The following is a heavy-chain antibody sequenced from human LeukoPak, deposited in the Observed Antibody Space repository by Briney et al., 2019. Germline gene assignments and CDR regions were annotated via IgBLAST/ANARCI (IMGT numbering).Heavy chain of an antibody. CDR2: ISAYDGNT. D-gene: IGHD5-18*01. V-gene: IGHV1-18*01. Sequence: GASVKVSCKASGYTFTSYGISWVRQAPGQGLEWMGWISAYDGNTNYVEKFQGRVTVTVDTSTSSAYMDLRSLRSDDTAVYYCARDDGYSYRKGVDRFDYWGQGTLVTVSS. J-gene: IGHJ4*02. CDR3: ARDDGYSYRKGVDRFDY. CDR1: GYTFTSYG.